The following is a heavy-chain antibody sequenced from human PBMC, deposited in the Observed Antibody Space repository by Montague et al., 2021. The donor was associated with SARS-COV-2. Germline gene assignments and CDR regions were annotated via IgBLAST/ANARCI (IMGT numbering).Heavy chain of an antibody. CDR2: IFTSGST. V-gene: IGHV4-61*02. J-gene: IGHJ4*02. D-gene: IGHD3-16*01. CDR3: AGVRFNAWHYFDY. Sequence: TLSLTCTVSDGSITSDNYYWSWIRQPAGKGLEWIGRIFTSGSTDYNPSLTGRVTMSLDTSESQFSLKLNSVTAADTAIYYCAGVRFNAWHYFDYWGPGILVTVSS. CDR1: DGSITSDNYY.